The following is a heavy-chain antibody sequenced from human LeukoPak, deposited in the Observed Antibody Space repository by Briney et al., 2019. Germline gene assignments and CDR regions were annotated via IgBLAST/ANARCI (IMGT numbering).Heavy chain of an antibody. CDR2: ISSRSSNI. CDR1: GFSFGAYS. CDR3: ARGLPWGAFDY. J-gene: IGHJ4*02. Sequence: PGGSLRLSCAASGFSFGAYSMNWVRQAPGKGLEWVSSISSRSSNIYYADSMKGRFTVSRDNAKNSLYLQMNSLRAEDTAVYYCARGLPWGAFDYWGQGTLVTVSS. V-gene: IGHV3-21*01. D-gene: IGHD1-26*01.